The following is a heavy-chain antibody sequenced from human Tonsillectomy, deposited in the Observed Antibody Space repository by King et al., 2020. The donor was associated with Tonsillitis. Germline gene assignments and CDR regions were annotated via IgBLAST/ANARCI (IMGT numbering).Heavy chain of an antibody. CDR3: AKDKGASYYDSSRGAFDI. D-gene: IGHD3-22*01. J-gene: IGHJ3*02. V-gene: IGHV3-21*01. Sequence: VQLVESGGDLVKPGGSLRLSCATSAFIFIDYDMNWVRQVPGNRLEWVSAISSRCNDIFYADSWKGRFTIPRDNAKNSLFLQINSLSVEDTAVYYCAKDKGASYYDSSRGAFDIWGQGTMVTVSS. CDR2: ISSRCNDI. CDR1: AFIFIDYD.